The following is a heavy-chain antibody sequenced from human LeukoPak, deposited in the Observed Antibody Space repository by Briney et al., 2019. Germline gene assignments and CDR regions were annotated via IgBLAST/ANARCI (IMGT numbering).Heavy chain of an antibody. D-gene: IGHD3-22*01. CDR1: GFTFNNYG. CDR2: IRYNGNNQ. J-gene: IGHJ4*02. CDR3: AKGTMIVVVIHFFDF. Sequence: GGSLRLSCAASGFTFNNYGMHWVRQAPGKGLEWVAFIRYNGNNQYYADSVKGRFTISRDNSKNTPDLQMNSLRAEDTAVYYCAKGTMIVVVIHFFDFWGQGTLVTVSS. V-gene: IGHV3-30*02.